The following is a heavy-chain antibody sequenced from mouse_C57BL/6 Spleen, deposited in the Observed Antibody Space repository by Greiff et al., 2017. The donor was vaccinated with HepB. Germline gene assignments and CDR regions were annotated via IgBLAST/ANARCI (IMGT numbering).Heavy chain of an antibody. CDR2: INPNNGGT. V-gene: IGHV1-18*01. Sequence: VQLKESGPELVKPGASVKIPCKASGYTFTDYNLDWLKQSHGKSLEWIGDINPNNGGTIYNQKFKGKATLTVDKSSSTAYMELRSLTSEDTAVYYCARSVYDGYPYWYFDVWGTGTTVTVSS. J-gene: IGHJ1*03. D-gene: IGHD2-3*01. CDR1: GYTFTDYN. CDR3: ARSVYDGYPYWYFDV.